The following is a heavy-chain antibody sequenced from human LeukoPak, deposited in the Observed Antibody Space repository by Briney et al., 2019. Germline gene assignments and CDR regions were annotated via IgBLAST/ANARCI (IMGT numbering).Heavy chain of an antibody. Sequence: GGSLRLSCAASEFTFSHHWMTWVRQAPGKGLELVANIKQDGSETYYVDSVKGRFTISRDNAKNPLDMQMNSLRVEDTAVYYCARGPILRHFDYYMDVWGKGTTVIISS. D-gene: IGHD3-9*01. CDR1: EFTFSHHW. CDR2: IKQDGSET. J-gene: IGHJ6*03. CDR3: ARGPILRHFDYYMDV. V-gene: IGHV3-7*01.